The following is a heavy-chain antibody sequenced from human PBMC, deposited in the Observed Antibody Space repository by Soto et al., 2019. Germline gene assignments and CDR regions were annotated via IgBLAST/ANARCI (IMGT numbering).Heavy chain of an antibody. V-gene: IGHV4-4*02. J-gene: IGHJ4*02. CDR2: VSHSGST. CDR1: GGSISSSDW. CDR3: AGGYDRSGSPARYFDF. Sequence: QVQLQESGPRLVKPSGTLSLTCAVSGGSISSSDWWSWVRQPPGKGLEWIGEVSHSGSTNYRPSLWGRVTKSLDTSNRPFSLKRTSVTAADTGVYFCAGGYDRSGSPARYFDFWGQGTLVTVSS. D-gene: IGHD3-22*01.